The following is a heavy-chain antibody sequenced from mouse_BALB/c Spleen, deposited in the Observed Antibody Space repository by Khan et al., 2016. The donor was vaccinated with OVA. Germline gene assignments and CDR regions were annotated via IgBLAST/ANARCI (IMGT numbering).Heavy chain of an antibody. D-gene: IGHD1-1*01. J-gene: IGHJ4*01. CDR3: ARSTSVVARAMDY. V-gene: IGHV5-17*02. CDR2: ISSGSSTI. Sequence: EVELVESGGGLVQPGGSRKLSCAASGFTFSSFGMHWVRQAPEKGLEWVADISSGSSTIFYADTVKGRFTISRDNPKNTLFLQMTSLRSEDTAMYYCARSTSVVARAMDYWGQGTSVTVSS. CDR1: GFTFSSFG.